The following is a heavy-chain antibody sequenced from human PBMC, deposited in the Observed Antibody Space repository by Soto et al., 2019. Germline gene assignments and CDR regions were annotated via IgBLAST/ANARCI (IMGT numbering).Heavy chain of an antibody. CDR3: AKRKCSGGYYTLLDD. V-gene: IGHV3-74*01. J-gene: IGHJ4*02. Sequence: GGSLILSCAASGFTFSSYWMHWVRQAPGKGLVWVSRINSDGSSTSYADSVKGRFTISRDNAKNTLYLQMNSLRAEDTAVYYSAKRKCSGGYYTLLDDWGQGTLVTVAS. CDR1: GFTFSSYW. CDR2: INSDGSST. D-gene: IGHD3-3*01.